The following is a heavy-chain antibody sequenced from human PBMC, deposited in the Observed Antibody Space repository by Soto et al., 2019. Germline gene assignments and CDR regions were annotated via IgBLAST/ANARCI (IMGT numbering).Heavy chain of an antibody. CDR3: ARDLYSSSYGTWYFHY. Sequence: LRLSCAASGFTFSSFGMHWVRQAPGKGLEWVAVISYDGSKKYCADSVKGRFTISRDNSKNTLYLQMNSLRAEDTAVYYCARDLYSSSYGTWYFHYWGQGTLVTVSS. CDR1: GFTFSSFG. J-gene: IGHJ4*02. CDR2: ISYDGSKK. D-gene: IGHD6-13*01. V-gene: IGHV3-30-3*01.